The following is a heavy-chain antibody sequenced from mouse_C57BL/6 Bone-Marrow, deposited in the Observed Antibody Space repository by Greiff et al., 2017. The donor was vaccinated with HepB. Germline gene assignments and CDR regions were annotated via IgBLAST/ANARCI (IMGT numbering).Heavy chain of an antibody. CDR2: IYPRSGNT. Sequence: QVQLQQSGAELARPGASVKLSCKASGYTFTSYDISWVKQRTGQGLEWIGEIYPRSGNTYYNEKFKGKATLTADKSSSTAYMELRSLTSEDSAVYFCARWGYGEWFAYWGQGTLVTVSA. V-gene: IGHV1-81*01. D-gene: IGHD1-1*02. CDR1: GYTFTSYD. CDR3: ARWGYGEWFAY. J-gene: IGHJ3*01.